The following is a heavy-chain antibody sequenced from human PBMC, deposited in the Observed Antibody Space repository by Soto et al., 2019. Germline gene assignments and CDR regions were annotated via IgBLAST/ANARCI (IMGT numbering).Heavy chain of an antibody. Sequence: PGGSLRLSCAASGFMFSKYTMNWVRQAPGKGLEWVSSISSTSTDIDDADSVKGRFIISRDNAKNLLFLQMDSLRVEDTAVYYCARARSDYYAMDVWGQVTTVTVSS. V-gene: IGHV3-21*06. CDR2: ISSTSTDI. CDR3: ARARSDYYAMDV. CDR1: GFMFSKYT. J-gene: IGHJ6*02.